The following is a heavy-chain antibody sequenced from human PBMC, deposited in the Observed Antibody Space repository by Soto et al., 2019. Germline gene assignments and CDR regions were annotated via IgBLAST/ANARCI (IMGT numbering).Heavy chain of an antibody. CDR3: ARGARNRIAVVSGRGYYYYGMDV. CDR2: IWYDGSNK. V-gene: IGHV3-33*01. CDR1: GFTFSSYG. Sequence: GGSLRLSCAASGFTFSSYGMHWVRQAPGKGLEWVAVIWYDGSNKYYADSVKGRFTISRDNSKNTLYLQMNSLRAEDTAVYYCARGARNRIAVVSGRGYYYYGMDVWGQGTTVTVSS. D-gene: IGHD6-19*01. J-gene: IGHJ6*02.